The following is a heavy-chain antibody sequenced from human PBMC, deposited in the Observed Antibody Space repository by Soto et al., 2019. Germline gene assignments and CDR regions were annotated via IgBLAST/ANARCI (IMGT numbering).Heavy chain of an antibody. J-gene: IGHJ4*02. D-gene: IGHD3-22*01. CDR3: AKGAYYYDRSGYYFDY. CDR1: GFTFSSYG. Sequence: QVQLVESGGGVVQPGRSLRLSCAASGFTFSSYGMHWVRQAPGKGLEWVAVISYDGSNKYYADSVKGRFTISRDNSKNTLYLQMNSLRAEDTAVYYCAKGAYYYDRSGYYFDYWGQGTLVTVSS. CDR2: ISYDGSNK. V-gene: IGHV3-30*18.